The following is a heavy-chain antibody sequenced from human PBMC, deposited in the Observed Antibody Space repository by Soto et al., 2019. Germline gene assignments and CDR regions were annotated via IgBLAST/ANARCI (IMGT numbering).Heavy chain of an antibody. V-gene: IGHV3-7*03. Sequence: PGGSLRLSCAASGFTFSSFWMSWVRQAPGKGLEWVANIKTDGSETHYVDSVKGRFTISRDNPKTSLFLQMNSLRVEDTAVYFCTSDRYPRFYHGSGSYPYYWGQGTPVTVYS. CDR1: GFTFSSFW. J-gene: IGHJ4*02. CDR2: IKTDGSET. CDR3: TSDRYPRFYHGSGSYPYY. D-gene: IGHD3-10*01.